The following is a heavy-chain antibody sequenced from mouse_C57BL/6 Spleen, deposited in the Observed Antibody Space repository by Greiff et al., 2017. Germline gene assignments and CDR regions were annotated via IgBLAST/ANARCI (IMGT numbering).Heavy chain of an antibody. CDR1: GYTFTSYG. D-gene: IGHD1-1*01. CDR2: IYPRSGNT. J-gene: IGHJ2*01. V-gene: IGHV1-81*01. CDR3: SRGITTVVALYYFDY. Sequence: QVQLQQSGAELARPGASVKLSCKASGYTFTSYGISWVKQRTGQGLEWIGEIYPRSGNTYYNEKFKGKATLTADNSSSTAYMELRSLPSEDSAVYFCSRGITTVVALYYFDYWGQGTTLTVSS.